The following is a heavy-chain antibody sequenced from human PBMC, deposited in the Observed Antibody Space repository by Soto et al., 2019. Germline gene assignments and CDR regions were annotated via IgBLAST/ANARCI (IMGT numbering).Heavy chain of an antibody. J-gene: IGHJ6*02. CDR3: ARDRKPSSYNGLSD. Sequence: QVQLVESGGGLVKPGGSLRLSCAASGFTFNDHYMSWVRQAPGKGLEWLSFISDGGSEIYYADSVRGRFTISRDNAKNSLSLQINSLRPEDTAVYYCARDRKPSSYNGLSDWCQGATVTVSS. D-gene: IGHD1-1*01. CDR2: ISDGGSEI. V-gene: IGHV3-11*01. CDR1: GFTFNDHY.